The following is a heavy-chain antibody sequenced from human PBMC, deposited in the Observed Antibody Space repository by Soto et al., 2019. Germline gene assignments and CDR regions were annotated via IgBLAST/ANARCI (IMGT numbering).Heavy chain of an antibody. D-gene: IGHD2-15*01. Sequence: QVQLVQSGAEVKKPGASVKVSCEASGYPFSAFDINWVRQAGGQGLEWMGWMNPDSGDTAFAQRFQDRITMTRSTSLSSAYMSLSRLTSEDTAVYFCVRQPGGVATPGDDYWGQGTLVTVSS. CDR2: MNPDSGDT. CDR3: VRQPGGVATPGDDY. V-gene: IGHV1-8*01. J-gene: IGHJ4*02. CDR1: GYPFSAFD.